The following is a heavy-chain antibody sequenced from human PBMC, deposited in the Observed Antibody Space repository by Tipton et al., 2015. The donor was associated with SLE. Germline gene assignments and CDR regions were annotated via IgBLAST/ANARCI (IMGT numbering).Heavy chain of an antibody. V-gene: IGHV4-31*02. J-gene: IGHJ4*02. Sequence: RSLRLSCTVSRGSISSDDYYWTWIRQHPGKGLEWIGYISYSGSTNFHPSLKSRVTMSVDASKNHFSLRLNSVTAADTAVYYCARGGVGGYDYFDHWGQGTLVTVSS. CDR2: ISYSGST. CDR3: ARGGVGGYDYFDH. CDR1: RGSISSDDYY. D-gene: IGHD5-12*01.